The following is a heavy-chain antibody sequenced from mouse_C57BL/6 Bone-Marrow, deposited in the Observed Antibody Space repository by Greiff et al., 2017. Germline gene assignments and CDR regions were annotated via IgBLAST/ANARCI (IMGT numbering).Heavy chain of an antibody. D-gene: IGHD2-13*01. Sequence: QVQLQQPGAELVKPGASVKLSCKASGYTFTSYWMHWVKQRPGRGLEWIGRIDPNSGGTKYNEKFKGKATLTVDKPSSTAYMQLSSLTSEDSAVYYCAREVVTRYYYARDYWGQGTSVTVAS. CDR3: AREVVTRYYYARDY. CDR1: GYTFTSYW. J-gene: IGHJ4*01. V-gene: IGHV1-72*01. CDR2: IDPNSGGT.